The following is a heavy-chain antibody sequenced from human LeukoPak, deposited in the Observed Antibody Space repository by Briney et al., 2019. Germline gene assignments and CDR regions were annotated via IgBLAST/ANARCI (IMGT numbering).Heavy chain of an antibody. CDR1: GFTFSNAW. CDR3: ARDSVHYMDV. CDR2: IKSKTDGGTT. V-gene: IGHV3-15*01. Sequence: GGSLRLSCAASGFTFSNAWMSWVRQAPGKGLEWVGRIKSKTDGGTTDYAAPVKGRFTISRDNAKNSLYLQMNSLRAEDTAVYYCARDSVHYMDVWGKGTTVTVSS. D-gene: IGHD3-10*01. J-gene: IGHJ6*03.